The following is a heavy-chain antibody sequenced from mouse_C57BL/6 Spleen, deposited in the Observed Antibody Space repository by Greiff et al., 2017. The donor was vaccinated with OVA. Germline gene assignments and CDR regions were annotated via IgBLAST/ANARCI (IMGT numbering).Heavy chain of an antibody. V-gene: IGHV1-53*01. J-gene: IGHJ4*01. D-gene: IGHD2-5*01. Sequence: QVQLQQPGPELVKPGASVKLSCKASGYTFTSYWMHWVKQRPGQGLEWIGNINPSNGGTNYNEKFKGKATLTVDKSSSTAYMQLSSLTSEDSAVYDCARSKSNYDYYALAYWGQGTPVTVSA. CDR3: ARSKSNYDYYALAY. CDR2: INPSNGGT. CDR1: GYTFTSYW.